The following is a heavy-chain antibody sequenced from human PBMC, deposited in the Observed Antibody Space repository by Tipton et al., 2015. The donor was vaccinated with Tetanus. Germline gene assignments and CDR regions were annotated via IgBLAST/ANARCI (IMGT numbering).Heavy chain of an antibody. D-gene: IGHD6-25*01. CDR1: GFIFSSYA. V-gene: IGHV3-21*06. J-gene: IGHJ4*02. CDR3: ASGSALDY. CDR2: ISSTSAYI. Sequence: QLVQSGGGVVQPGGSLRLSCAASGFIFSSYAMNWVRQAPGKGLEWVASISSTSAYIYYAESLKGRFTISRDNAQNSLSLQMNNLRAEDTAVYYCASGSALDYWGQGTLVTVSS.